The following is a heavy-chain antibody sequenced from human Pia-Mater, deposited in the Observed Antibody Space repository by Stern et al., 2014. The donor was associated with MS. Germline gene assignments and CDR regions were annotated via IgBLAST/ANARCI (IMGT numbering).Heavy chain of an antibody. Sequence: VQLVESGSEFKKPGASVKVSCKASGYTFNSYAMNWVRQAPGQGLEWMGWINTNTGNPTYAQGFTGRFVFSLGTSVSTAYLQISNLKAEDTAVYYCARDRTFYSGSNKGFDLWGQGTLVTVSS. CDR3: ARDRTFYSGSNKGFDL. D-gene: IGHD1-26*01. V-gene: IGHV7-4-1*02. J-gene: IGHJ4*02. CDR2: INTNTGNP. CDR1: GYTFNSYA.